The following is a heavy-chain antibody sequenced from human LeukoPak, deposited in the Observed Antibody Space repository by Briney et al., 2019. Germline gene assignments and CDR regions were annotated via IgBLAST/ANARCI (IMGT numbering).Heavy chain of an antibody. D-gene: IGHD3-22*01. V-gene: IGHV4-38-2*02. J-gene: IGHJ6*03. CDR2: IHHSGNT. CDR1: GSSITTEFF. CDR3: ARSPRTYEDYMDV. Sequence: PSETLSLTCTVSGSSITTEFFWAWVRQPPGKGLEWIGTIHHSGNTDYNPSFKGRLTISVDASKNEFSLKPTSVTATDTALYHCARSPRTYEDYMDVWGKGTTVTVSS.